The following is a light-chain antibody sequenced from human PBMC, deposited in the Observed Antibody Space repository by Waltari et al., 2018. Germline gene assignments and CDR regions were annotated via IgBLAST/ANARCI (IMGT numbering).Light chain of an antibody. CDR1: QSVSNNQ. Sequence: EIVLTQSPGTLFLSPGERAPLSCRASQSVSNNQLAWYQQSPGQAPRLVIYGAFARATAIPDRFSGTGSGTDFTLTISRLEPEDFAMYYCQQYGSSPLTFGQGTRLEIK. V-gene: IGKV3-20*01. CDR2: GAF. CDR3: QQYGSSPLT. J-gene: IGKJ5*01.